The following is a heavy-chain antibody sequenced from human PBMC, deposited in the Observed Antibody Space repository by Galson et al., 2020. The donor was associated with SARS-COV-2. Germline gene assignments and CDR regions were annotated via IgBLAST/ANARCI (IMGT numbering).Heavy chain of an antibody. CDR3: ARDQGEGFGGGWFDP. Sequence: ASETLSLTCTVSGGTIRSHYWSWIRQPPGKGLEWIGYFYHTGKYNYHPSLKNRVTISVATSKNQLPLKLNSVTAADTTVYYCARDQGEGFGGGWFDPWGQGTLVTVSS. CDR1: GGTIRSHY. CDR2: FYHTGKY. D-gene: IGHD3-10*01. V-gene: IGHV4-59*11. J-gene: IGHJ5*02.